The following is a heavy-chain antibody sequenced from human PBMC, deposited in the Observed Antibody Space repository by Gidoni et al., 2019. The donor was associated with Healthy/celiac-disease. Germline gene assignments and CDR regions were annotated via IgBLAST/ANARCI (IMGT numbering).Heavy chain of an antibody. J-gene: IGHJ4*02. CDR1: GFTFSNAW. CDR3: TTDGYGR. V-gene: IGHV3-15*01. CDR2: IKSKNDGGKT. D-gene: IGHD5-12*01. Sequence: EVQLVESGGGLVKPGGSLILSCAASGFTFSNAWMSWVRQAPGKGLEWVGRIKSKNDGGKTDYAAPVKGRFTISRDDSKNTLYLQMNSLKTEDTAVYYCTTDGYGRWGQGTLVTVSS.